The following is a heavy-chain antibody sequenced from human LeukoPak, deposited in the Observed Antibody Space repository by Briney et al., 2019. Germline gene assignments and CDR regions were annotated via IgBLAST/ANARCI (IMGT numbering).Heavy chain of an antibody. D-gene: IGHD6-13*01. CDR3: ARGIGYTSPKYYFDY. CDR2: IIPIFGTA. CDR1: GYTFTDYY. Sequence: GASVKVSCKASGYTFTDYYMHWVRQAPGQGLEWMGGIIPIFGTANYAQKFQGRVTITADESTSTAYMELSNLRSEDTAVYYCARGIGYTSPKYYFDYWGQGTLVTVSS. J-gene: IGHJ4*02. V-gene: IGHV1-69*13.